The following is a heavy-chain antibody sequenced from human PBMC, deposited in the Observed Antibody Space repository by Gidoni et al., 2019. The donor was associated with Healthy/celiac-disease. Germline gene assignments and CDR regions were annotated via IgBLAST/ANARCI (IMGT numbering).Heavy chain of an antibody. V-gene: IGHV5-51*01. Sequence: EVQLVQSGAEVKKPGESLKISCKGSGYNFTSYWIGWVCQMPGKGLEWMGIIYPGDSDTRYSPSFQGQVTISADKSISTAYLQWSSLKASDTAMYYCARNSIEGIAYYYYYMDVWGIGTTVTVSS. J-gene: IGHJ6*03. CDR1: GYNFTSYW. D-gene: IGHD3-10*01. CDR2: IYPGDSDT. CDR3: ARNSIEGIAYYYYYMDV.